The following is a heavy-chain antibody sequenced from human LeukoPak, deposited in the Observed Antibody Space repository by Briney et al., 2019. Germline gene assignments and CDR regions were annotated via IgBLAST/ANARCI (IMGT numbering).Heavy chain of an antibody. D-gene: IGHD2-15*01. Sequence: GESLKISCKGSGYSFTSYWIGWVRQMPGKGLECMGIIYPGDSDTRYSPSFQGQVTISADKSISTAYLQWSSLKASDTAMYYCARSRKRRGIVVVVAATTRCAFDIWGQGTMVTASS. V-gene: IGHV5-51*01. CDR2: IYPGDSDT. CDR1: GYSFTSYW. J-gene: IGHJ3*02. CDR3: ARSRKRRGIVVVVAATTRCAFDI.